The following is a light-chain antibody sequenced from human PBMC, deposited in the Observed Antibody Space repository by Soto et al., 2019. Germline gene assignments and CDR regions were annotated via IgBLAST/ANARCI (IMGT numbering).Light chain of an antibody. V-gene: IGLV2-14*01. CDR2: DVS. Sequence: QSVLTQPASVSGSPGQSITISCTGTSSDVGGYNYVSWYQQHPGKAPKLMIYDVSHWPSGVSNRFSGSKSGNTASLTISGLQAEDEADYYCSSYTSSRTLVFGGGTKLTVL. CDR1: SSDVGGYNY. J-gene: IGLJ2*01. CDR3: SSYTSSRTLV.